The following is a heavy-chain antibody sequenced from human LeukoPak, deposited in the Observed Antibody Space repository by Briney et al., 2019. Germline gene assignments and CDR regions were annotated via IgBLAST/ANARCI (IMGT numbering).Heavy chain of an antibody. CDR3: ARPYYDYVWGSYRLGLGAFDI. V-gene: IGHV4-38-2*01. J-gene: IGHJ3*02. CDR1: GYSISSGYY. D-gene: IGHD3-16*02. Sequence: SETLSLTCAVSGYSISSGYYWGWSRQPPGQGLEWIGSIYHSGSTYYNPSLKSRVTISVDTSKNQFSLKLSSVTAADTAVYYCARPYYDYVWGSYRLGLGAFDIWGQGTMVTVSS. CDR2: IYHSGST.